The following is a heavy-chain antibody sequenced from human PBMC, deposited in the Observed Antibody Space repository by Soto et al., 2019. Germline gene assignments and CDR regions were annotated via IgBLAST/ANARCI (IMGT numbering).Heavy chain of an antibody. V-gene: IGHV3-30-3*01. CDR2: VAYDRSNT. D-gene: IGHD6-19*01. CDR3: AREEYGSYFFDS. Sequence: QVQLVESGGGVVQPGGSLRLSCEASGISFNSFAMHWVRQAPGKGLEWVAVVAYDRSNTYYADSVKGRFTISRDNSKSTLYLQMNSLITEDTAVYHCAREEYGSYFFDSWGQGTLDTVYS. CDR1: GISFNSFA. J-gene: IGHJ4*02.